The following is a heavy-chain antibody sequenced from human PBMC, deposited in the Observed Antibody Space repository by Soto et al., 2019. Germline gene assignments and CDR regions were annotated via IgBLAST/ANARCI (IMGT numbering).Heavy chain of an antibody. V-gene: IGHV4-30-2*01. CDR1: GGSISSGGYS. J-gene: IGHJ5*02. Sequence: SETLSLTCAVSGGSISSGGYSWSWIRQPPGKGLEWIGYIYHSGSTYYNPSLKSRVTISVDRSKNQFSLKLSSVTAADTAVYYCARAGIVVVQTRGSDTGFDPWGQGTLVTVSS. D-gene: IGHD2-2*01. CDR2: IYHSGST. CDR3: ARAGIVVVQTRGSDTGFDP.